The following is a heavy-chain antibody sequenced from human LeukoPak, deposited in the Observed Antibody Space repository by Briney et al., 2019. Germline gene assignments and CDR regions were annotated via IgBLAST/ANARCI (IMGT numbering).Heavy chain of an antibody. CDR1: GGSISSSSYY. CDR3: ARGEYYYDSSGYYYRFDP. J-gene: IGHJ5*02. V-gene: IGHV4-39*07. CDR2: IYYSGST. D-gene: IGHD3-22*01. Sequence: PSETLSLTCTVSGGSISSSSYYWGWIRQPPGKGLEWIGSIYYSGSTYYNPSLKSRVTISVDTSKNQFSLKLSSVTAADTAVYYCARGEYYYDSSGYYYRFDPWGQGTLVTVSS.